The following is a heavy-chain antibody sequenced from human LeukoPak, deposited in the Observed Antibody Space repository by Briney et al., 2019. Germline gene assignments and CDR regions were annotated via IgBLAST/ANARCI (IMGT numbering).Heavy chain of an antibody. Sequence: SETLSLTCTVSGGSISSSSYYWGWIRQPPGKGLEWIGSIYYNGSTYYNPSLKSRVTISVDTSKNQFSLKLSSVTAADTAVYYCARVHYYYYMDVWGKGTTVTVSS. CDR1: GGSISSSSYY. J-gene: IGHJ6*03. CDR3: ARVHYYYYMDV. V-gene: IGHV4-39*07. CDR2: IYYNGST.